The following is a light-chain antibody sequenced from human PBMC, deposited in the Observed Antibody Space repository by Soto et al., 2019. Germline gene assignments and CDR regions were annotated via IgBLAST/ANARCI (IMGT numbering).Light chain of an antibody. V-gene: IGKV1-5*03. CDR3: QQYHTYWT. CDR2: KTS. CDR1: QSISNW. J-gene: IGKJ1*01. Sequence: DIQMTQSPSTLSASVGDRVSITCRASQSISNWLAWYQQKPGKAPKLLIYKTSSLESGVPSRFSGSGSGTEFTLTISSLQPDDFATYYCQQYHTYWTFGQWSKVDVK.